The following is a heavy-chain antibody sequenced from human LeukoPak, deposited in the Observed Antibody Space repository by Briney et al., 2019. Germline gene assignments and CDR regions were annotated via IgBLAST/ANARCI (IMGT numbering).Heavy chain of an antibody. CDR1: GFIFSSYG. CDR2: IRYDGSNK. Sequence: GGSLRLSCAASGFIFSSYGMHWVRQAPGKGLEWVAFIRYDGSNKYYADSVKGRFTISRDNSKNTLYLQMNSLRAEDTAVYYCARRAGAYSHPYDYWGQGTLVTVSS. J-gene: IGHJ4*02. CDR3: ARRAGAYSHPYDY. D-gene: IGHD4/OR15-4a*01. V-gene: IGHV3-30*02.